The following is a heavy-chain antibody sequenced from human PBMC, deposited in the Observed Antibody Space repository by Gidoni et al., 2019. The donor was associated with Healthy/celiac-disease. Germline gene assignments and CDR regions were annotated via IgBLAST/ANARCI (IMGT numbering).Heavy chain of an antibody. CDR3: ARDRGWSPGGDAFDI. CDR1: GGSISSYY. Sequence: QVQLQESGPGLVKPSETLSLTCTGSGGSISSYYWSWIRKPPGKGLEWLGYIYYSGSTNYNPSLKSRVTISVDTSKNQFSLKLSSVTAADTAVYYCARDRGWSPGGDAFDIWGQGTMVTVSS. D-gene: IGHD3-3*01. CDR2: IYYSGST. V-gene: IGHV4-59*01. J-gene: IGHJ3*02.